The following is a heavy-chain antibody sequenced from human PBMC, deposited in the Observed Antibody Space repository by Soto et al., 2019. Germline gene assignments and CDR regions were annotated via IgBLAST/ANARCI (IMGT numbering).Heavy chain of an antibody. CDR1: GFIFTDYA. CDR3: AKVAGGLGYFDL. Sequence: PGGSLRLSCVASGFIFTDYAMTWVRQGPGKGLEWVATISASGGNIEYTESLKGRFTISRDNSKNTVYLQLNGLTADDSAIYYCAKVAGGLGYFDLWGRGTLVTVPQ. D-gene: IGHD3-16*01. V-gene: IGHV3-23*01. J-gene: IGHJ2*01. CDR2: ISASGGNI.